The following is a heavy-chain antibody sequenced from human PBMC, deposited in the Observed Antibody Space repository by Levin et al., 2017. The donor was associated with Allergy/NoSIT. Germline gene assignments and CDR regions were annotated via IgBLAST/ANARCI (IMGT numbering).Heavy chain of an antibody. D-gene: IGHD1-1*01. Sequence: GESLKISCKASGYSLTAYYIHWVRQAPGQGLEWMGWINPNSGGTNYAQKFQGRVTMTRDTSISTAYMELSRLTSDDTAMYYCARAKTYNGAYGMDVWGQGTTVTVSS. J-gene: IGHJ6*02. CDR2: INPNSGGT. CDR3: ARAKTYNGAYGMDV. CDR1: GYSLTAYY. V-gene: IGHV1-2*02.